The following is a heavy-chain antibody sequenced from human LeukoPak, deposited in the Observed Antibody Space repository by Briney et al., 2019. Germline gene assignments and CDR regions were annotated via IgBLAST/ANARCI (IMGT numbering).Heavy chain of an antibody. CDR2: INPSGGST. CDR1: GYTITSDY. J-gene: IGHJ4*02. D-gene: IGHD1-26*01. V-gene: IGHV1-46*01. Sequence: VASVKVSCKTSGYTITSDYMHWVRQAPGQGLEWMGIINPSGGSTSYTQKFQGRVTMTRDTSTSTVYMELSSLTSEDTAVYYCARVSSGSTFDYWGQGTLVTVSS. CDR3: ARVSSGSTFDY.